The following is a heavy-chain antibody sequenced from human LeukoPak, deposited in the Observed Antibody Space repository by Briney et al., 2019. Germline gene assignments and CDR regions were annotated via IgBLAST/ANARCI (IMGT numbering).Heavy chain of an antibody. CDR3: ARAGQGDFWGGLRYFDY. J-gene: IGHJ4*02. V-gene: IGHV4-59*01. D-gene: IGHD3-3*01. Sequence: KPSETLSLTCTGSGGSISRYYWSWIRQPPGKGLEWIGYIYYSGSTNYNPSLKSRVTISVDTSKNHFSLKLSSVTAADTAVYYCARAGQGDFWGGLRYFDYWGQGTLVTVSS. CDR2: IYYSGST. CDR1: GGSISRYY.